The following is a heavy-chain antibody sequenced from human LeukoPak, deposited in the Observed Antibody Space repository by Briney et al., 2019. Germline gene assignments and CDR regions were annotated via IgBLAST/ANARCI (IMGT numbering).Heavy chain of an antibody. CDR3: ASGITAEESVAIDY. Sequence: GGTLRLSCAVSGFTFSIHWMYWVRQAPGKGLVFVSRINSDGGITKYADSVKGRFTIARDNAKNMLYLEMNSLRVDDTAVYYCASGITAEESVAIDYWGQGTVVTVSS. D-gene: IGHD1-14*01. V-gene: IGHV3-74*03. J-gene: IGHJ4*02. CDR1: GFTFSIHW. CDR2: INSDGGIT.